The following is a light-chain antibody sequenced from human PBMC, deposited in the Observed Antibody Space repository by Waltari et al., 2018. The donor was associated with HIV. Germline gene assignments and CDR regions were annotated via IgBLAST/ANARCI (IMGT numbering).Light chain of an antibody. V-gene: IGLV2-8*01. J-gene: IGLJ2*01. CDR1: SSDVGRYDY. CDR2: AVN. CDR3: SSYAGINPVI. Sequence: QSALTQPPSASGSLGQSVTISCTGSSSDVGRYDYVSWYQQPPGKAPKLLICAVNKRPSGVPDRFSGSKSGNTASMTVAGLQAEDEAEYSCSSYAGINPVIFGGGTTLTVL.